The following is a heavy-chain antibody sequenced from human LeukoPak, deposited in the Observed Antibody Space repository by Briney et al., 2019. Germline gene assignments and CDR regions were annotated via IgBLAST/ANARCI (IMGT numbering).Heavy chain of an antibody. CDR3: ARGGYYYGSGSYKGFDY. Sequence: PSETLSLTCTVSGGSISSYYWSWIRQPPGKGLEWIGYIYYSGSTNYNPSLKSRVTISVDTSKNQFSLKLSSVTAADTAVYYCARGGYYYGSGSYKGFDYWGQGTLVTVSS. V-gene: IGHV4-59*01. D-gene: IGHD3-10*01. CDR2: IYYSGST. CDR1: GGSISSYY. J-gene: IGHJ4*02.